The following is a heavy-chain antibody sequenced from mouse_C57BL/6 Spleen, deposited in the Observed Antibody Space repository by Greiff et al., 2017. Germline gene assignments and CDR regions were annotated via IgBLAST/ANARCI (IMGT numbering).Heavy chain of an antibody. CDR3: ERGGGGYWYFDV. D-gene: IGHD1-1*02. CDR2: IHPNSGST. J-gene: IGHJ1*03. V-gene: IGHV1-64*01. CDR1: GYTFTSYW. Sequence: QVQLQQPGAELVKPGASVKLSCKASGYTFTSYWMHWVKQRPGQGLEWIGMIHPNSGSTNYNEKFKSKATLTVDKSSSTAYMQLSSLTSEDSAVYYGERGGGGYWYFDVWGTGTTVTVSS.